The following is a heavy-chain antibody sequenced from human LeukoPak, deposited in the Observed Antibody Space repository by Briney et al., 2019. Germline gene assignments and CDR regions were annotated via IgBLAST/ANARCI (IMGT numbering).Heavy chain of an antibody. J-gene: IGHJ4*02. Sequence: GGSLRLSCAASVFTFTSYAISSVRQAPGKGLEWGSGISGSVGATYYADSVKGRFTVSRDDPHTTLYFQMNSVRAEDTAVYFCARGGVDHYGSGTYYLMYYFDHWGQGTLVTVSS. V-gene: IGHV3-23*01. CDR2: ISGSVGAT. D-gene: IGHD3-10*01. CDR1: VFTFTSYA. CDR3: ARGGVDHYGSGTYYLMYYFDH.